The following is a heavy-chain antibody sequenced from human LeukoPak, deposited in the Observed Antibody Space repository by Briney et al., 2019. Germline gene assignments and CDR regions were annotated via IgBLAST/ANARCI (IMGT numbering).Heavy chain of an antibody. Sequence: GRSLRLSCAASGFTFSSYAMHWVRQAPGKGLEWVAVISYDGSNTYYADSVKGRFTISRDNSKNTLYLQMNSLRAEDTAVYYCASQGIAAAGPPTISFLPCYYGMDVWGQGATVTVSS. CDR1: GFTFSSYA. CDR3: ASQGIAAAGPPTISFLPCYYGMDV. J-gene: IGHJ6*02. V-gene: IGHV3-30-3*01. CDR2: ISYDGSNT. D-gene: IGHD6-13*01.